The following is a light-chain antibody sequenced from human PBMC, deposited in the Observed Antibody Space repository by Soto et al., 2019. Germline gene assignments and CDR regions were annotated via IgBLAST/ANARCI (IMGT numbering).Light chain of an antibody. CDR2: GAS. CDR1: QSVNSNY. CDR3: QQYANSRWT. J-gene: IGKJ1*01. V-gene: IGKV3-20*01. Sequence: EIVLTQSPGTLSLSPGERATLSCRASQSVNSNYLAWYQQKPGQAPRLLFSGASSRATGIPDRFSGSGSGTDFTLTISRLEPEDFAVYYCQQYANSRWTFGQGTKVDIK.